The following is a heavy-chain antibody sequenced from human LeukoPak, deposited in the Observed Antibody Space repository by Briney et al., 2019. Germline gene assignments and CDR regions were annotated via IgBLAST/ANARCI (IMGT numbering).Heavy chain of an antibody. Sequence: PEGSLRLSCAASGFTFSSYSMNWVRQAPGKGLEWVSSISSSSSYIYYADSVKGRFTISRDNAKNSLYLQMNSLRAEDTAVYYCARGGYSGYDYSDYWGQGTLVTVSS. J-gene: IGHJ4*02. D-gene: IGHD5-12*01. V-gene: IGHV3-21*01. CDR2: ISSSSSYI. CDR3: ARGGYSGYDYSDY. CDR1: GFTFSSYS.